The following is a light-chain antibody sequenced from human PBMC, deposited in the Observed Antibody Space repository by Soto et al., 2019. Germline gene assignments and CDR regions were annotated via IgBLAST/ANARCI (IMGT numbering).Light chain of an antibody. CDR2: DAS. CDR1: QSISSW. J-gene: IGKJ1*01. Sequence: DIQMTQSPSTLSASVGDRVTITCRASQSISSWLAWYQQKPGKAPKLLIYDASSLESGVPSRFSGSGSRTEFTLTISSLQPDDFATYYCQQYNSYSPETFGQGTKVDIK. CDR3: QQYNSYSPET. V-gene: IGKV1-5*01.